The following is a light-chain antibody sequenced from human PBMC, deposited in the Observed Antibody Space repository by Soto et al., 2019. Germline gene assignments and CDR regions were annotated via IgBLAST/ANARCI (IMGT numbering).Light chain of an antibody. CDR1: QGISNY. J-gene: IGKJ1*01. CDR2: AAS. Sequence: DIKMTQSPSSLSTSVGDSVTITCRASQGISNYVAWYQQKPGKVPKPLIYAASTLQSGVPSRFSGSGSGTDFTLTISSLQPEDVATYYCQMYNSAPWTFGQGANV. CDR3: QMYNSAPWT. V-gene: IGKV1-27*01.